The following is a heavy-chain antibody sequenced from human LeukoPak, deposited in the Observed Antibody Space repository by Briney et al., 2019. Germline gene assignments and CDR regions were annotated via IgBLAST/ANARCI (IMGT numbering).Heavy chain of an antibody. Sequence: ASVKVSCKASGYTFTSYGISWVRQAPGRGLEWMGWISAYNGNTNYAQKLQGRVTMTTDTSTSTAYMELRSLRSDDTAVYYCARDKLLWFGELTYYYYYMDVWGKGTTVTISS. CDR2: ISAYNGNT. D-gene: IGHD3-10*01. J-gene: IGHJ6*03. V-gene: IGHV1-18*01. CDR3: ARDKLLWFGELTYYYYYMDV. CDR1: GYTFTSYG.